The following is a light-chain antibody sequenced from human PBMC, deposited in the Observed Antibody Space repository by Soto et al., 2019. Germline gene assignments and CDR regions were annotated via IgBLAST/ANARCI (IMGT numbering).Light chain of an antibody. CDR3: HQYDSWT. V-gene: IGKV3-20*01. CDR2: GAS. CDR1: QSFNSIY. Sequence: VFTQAPGTLSLSPGERATLSCRASQSFNSIYLAWYQQKPGQAPRLLIYGASSRATGIPDRFSGSGSGTDFTLTISRLEPEDFAVYYCHQYDSWTLGQGTKVDIK. J-gene: IGKJ1*01.